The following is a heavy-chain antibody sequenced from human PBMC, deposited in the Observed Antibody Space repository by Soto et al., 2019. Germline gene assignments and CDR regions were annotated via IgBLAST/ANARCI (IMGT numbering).Heavy chain of an antibody. Sequence: EVQLLDSGGGLVQPGGSLRLSCAASGFTFSSYAMIWIRQVPGKGLEWVSGLYGSGRGIHYADSVKGRFTISRDNSAYAVYLQMNNRRVDDTAVYYCAKDAVAGDGVWLAHAWGRGTAVTVSS. CDR1: GFTFSSYA. CDR3: AKDAVAGDGVWLAHA. J-gene: IGHJ5*02. CDR2: LYGSGRGI. V-gene: IGHV3-23*01. D-gene: IGHD4-17*01.